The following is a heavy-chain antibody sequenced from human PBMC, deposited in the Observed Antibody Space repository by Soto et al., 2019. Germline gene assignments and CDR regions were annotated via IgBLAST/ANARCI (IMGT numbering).Heavy chain of an antibody. J-gene: IGHJ5*02. CDR1: GFILSTHD. CDR2: IGTLGDT. V-gene: IGHV3-13*01. Sequence: QLVASGGGLVQPGGSLRLSCVASGFILSTHDLHWVRDTPGEGLEWVSGIGTLGDTFYGASVKGRFTISRENAKNSLYLKMTSLTVVDTAVYYCVGGRSFDFASTPPPTFGPWGQGTLVTVSS. D-gene: IGHD3-9*01. CDR3: VGGRSFDFASTPPPTFGP.